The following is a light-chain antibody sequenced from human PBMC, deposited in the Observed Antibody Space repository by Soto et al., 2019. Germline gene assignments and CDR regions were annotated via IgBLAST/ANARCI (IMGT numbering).Light chain of an antibody. V-gene: IGKV1-5*01. CDR3: QQYDSYSLT. CDR2: DVY. Sequence: DLQMTQSPSTLSASVGDRVTITCRASQSIGRWLAWYQQKPGKAPNLLIYDVYNLEGGVPSRFSGSGSETEFTLTISSLQPDDFATYYCQQYDSYSLTFGGGTKVEIK. J-gene: IGKJ4*01. CDR1: QSIGRW.